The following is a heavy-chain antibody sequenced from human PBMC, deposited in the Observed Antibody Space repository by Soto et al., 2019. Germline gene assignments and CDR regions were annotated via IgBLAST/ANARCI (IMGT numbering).Heavy chain of an antibody. CDR1: GYSFTRYW. Sequence: GEPLKIYRKGSGYSFTRYWLGWVRQMPGKGLEWMGIIYPGDSDTRYSPSFQGQVTISADKSISTAYLQWSSLKASDTAMYYCARQGIGYCSSTSCYARGQGYYYYGMDVWGQGTTVTVSS. D-gene: IGHD2-2*01. CDR3: ARQGIGYCSSTSCYARGQGYYYYGMDV. V-gene: IGHV5-51*01. J-gene: IGHJ6*02. CDR2: IYPGDSDT.